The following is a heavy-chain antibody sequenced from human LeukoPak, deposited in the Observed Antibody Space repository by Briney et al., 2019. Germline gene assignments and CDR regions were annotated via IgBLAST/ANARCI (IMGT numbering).Heavy chain of an antibody. CDR1: GGSLSSYY. V-gene: IGHV4-4*07. CDR3: AREYSNSSASSRYFDY. CDR2: IYTSGNT. J-gene: IGHJ4*02. Sequence: SETLSLTCTVSGGSLSSYYWSWIRQPAGKGLEWIGRIYTSGNTNYSPSVKSRVTMSVDTSKNQFSLELSSVTAADTAVYSCAREYSNSSASSRYFDYWGQGTLVTVSS. D-gene: IGHD6-6*01.